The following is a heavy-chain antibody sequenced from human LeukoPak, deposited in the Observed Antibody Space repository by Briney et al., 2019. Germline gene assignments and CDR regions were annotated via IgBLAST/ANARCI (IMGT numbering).Heavy chain of an antibody. J-gene: IGHJ4*02. CDR2: ISYDGSNK. Sequence: GGSLRLSCAASGFTFSSYAMHWVRQAPGKGLEWVAVISYDGSNKYYADSVKGRFTISRDNSKNTLYLQMNSLRAEDTAVYYCARDRERLRGFYGFWSGYYHPIDYWGQGTLVTVSS. CDR1: GFTFSSYA. D-gene: IGHD3-3*01. V-gene: IGHV3-30-3*01. CDR3: ARDRERLRGFYGFWSGYYHPIDY.